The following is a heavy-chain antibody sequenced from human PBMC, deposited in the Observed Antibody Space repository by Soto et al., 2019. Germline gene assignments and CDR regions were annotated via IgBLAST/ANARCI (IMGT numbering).Heavy chain of an antibody. D-gene: IGHD2-8*01. CDR2: TYYRSKWFD. V-gene: IGHV6-1*01. J-gene: IGHJ5*01. CDR3: VRLIGNSWLDS. Sequence: PSQTLSLTCDISGDSVSTNSATWNWIRQSPSRGLEWLGRTYYRSKWFDDYAVSVKSRITIGPDMYNNRISLQLNSVTPDDTAAYYCVRLIGNSWLDSWGQGTLVTVSS. CDR1: GDSVSTNSAT.